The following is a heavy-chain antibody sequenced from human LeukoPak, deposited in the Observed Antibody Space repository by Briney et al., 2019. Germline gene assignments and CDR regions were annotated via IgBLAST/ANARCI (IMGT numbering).Heavy chain of an antibody. V-gene: IGHV4-61*02. CDR3: ARASPPRYCSSTSCYHLVRHAFDI. CDR1: GGSISSGSYY. Sequence: SQTLSLTCTVSGGSISSGSYYWSWIRQPAGKGLEWIGRIYTSRSTNYNPSLKSRVTISVDTSKNQFSLKLSSVTAADTAVYYCARASPPRYCSSTSCYHLVRHAFDIWGQGTMVTVSS. J-gene: IGHJ3*02. CDR2: IYTSRST. D-gene: IGHD2-2*01.